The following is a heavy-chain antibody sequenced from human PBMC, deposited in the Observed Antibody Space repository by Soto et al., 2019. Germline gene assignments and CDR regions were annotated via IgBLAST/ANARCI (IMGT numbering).Heavy chain of an antibody. CDR1: GFTFDDYA. CDR2: ISWNSGSI. CDR3: AKTVVVAANVGVAYMDV. Sequence: GGSLRLSCAASGFTFDDYAMHWVRQAPGKGLEWVSGISWNSGSIGYADSVKGRFTISRDNAKNSLYLQMNSLRAEDTALYYCAKTVVVAANVGVAYMDVWGKGTTVTVSS. V-gene: IGHV3-9*01. J-gene: IGHJ6*03. D-gene: IGHD2-15*01.